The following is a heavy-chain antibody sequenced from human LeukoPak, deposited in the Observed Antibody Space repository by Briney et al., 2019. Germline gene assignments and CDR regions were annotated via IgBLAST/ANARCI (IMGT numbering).Heavy chain of an antibody. CDR3: ARGIYDYVWGSYPTYYFDY. J-gene: IGHJ4*02. Sequence: GASVKVSCKASGYTFTGYYMHWVRQAPGQGLEWMGWINPNSGGTNYAQKFQGWVTMTRDTSISTAYMELSRLRSDDTAVYYCARGIYDYVWGSYPTYYFDYWGQGTLVTVSS. D-gene: IGHD3-16*02. CDR1: GYTFTGYY. V-gene: IGHV1-2*04. CDR2: INPNSGGT.